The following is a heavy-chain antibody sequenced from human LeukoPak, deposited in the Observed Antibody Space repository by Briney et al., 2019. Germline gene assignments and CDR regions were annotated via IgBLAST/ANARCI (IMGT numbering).Heavy chain of an antibody. J-gene: IGHJ3*02. CDR2: IYYSGST. V-gene: IGHV4-30-4*08. CDR3: ASPLAIFGLGQGAFDI. CDR1: GGSISSGDYY. D-gene: IGHD3-3*02. Sequence: SETLSLTCTVSGGSISSGDYYWSWIRQPPGKGLEWIGYIYYSGSTYYNPSLKSRVTISVDTSKNQFSLKLSSVTTADTAVYYCASPLAIFGLGQGAFDIWGQGTMVTVSS.